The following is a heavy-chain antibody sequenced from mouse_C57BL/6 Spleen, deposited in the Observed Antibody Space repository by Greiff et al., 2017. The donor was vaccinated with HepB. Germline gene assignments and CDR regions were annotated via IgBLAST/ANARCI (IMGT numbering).Heavy chain of an antibody. J-gene: IGHJ4*01. CDR2: INPGSGGT. D-gene: IGHD3-3*01. Sequence: VQLQQSGAELVRPGTSVKVSCKASGYAFTNYLIEWVKQRPGQGLEWIGVINPGSGGTNYNEKFKGKATLTADKSYSTAYMQLSSLTSEDSAVYFCARRGGRADARDYWGQGTSVTVSS. CDR3: ARRGGRADARDY. V-gene: IGHV1-54*01. CDR1: GYAFTNYL.